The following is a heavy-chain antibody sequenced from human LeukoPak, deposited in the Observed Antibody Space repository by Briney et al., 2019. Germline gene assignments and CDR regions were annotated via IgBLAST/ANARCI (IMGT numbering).Heavy chain of an antibody. D-gene: IGHD3-22*01. CDR2: ISAYNGNT. CDR1: GCTFTSYG. CDR3: AREGYYDSSGAFDI. Sequence: ASVKVSCKASGCTFTSYGISWVRQAPGQGLEWMGWISAYNGNTNYAQKLQGRVTMTTDTSTSTAYMELRSLRSDDTAVYYCAREGYYDSSGAFDIWGQGTMVTVSS. J-gene: IGHJ3*02. V-gene: IGHV1-18*01.